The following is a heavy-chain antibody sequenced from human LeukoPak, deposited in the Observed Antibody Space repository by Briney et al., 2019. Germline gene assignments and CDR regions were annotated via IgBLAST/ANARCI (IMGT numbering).Heavy chain of an antibody. V-gene: IGHV3-21*01. CDR1: GFTFSSYW. Sequence: GGSLRLSCAASGFTFSSYWMHWVRQAPGKGLEWVSTISSSSSTYIYYADSVKGRLTISRDNANNSLYPQMSSLRAEDTAVYYCATGQVAGTDYWGQGTLVTVSS. J-gene: IGHJ4*02. CDR3: ATGQVAGTDY. D-gene: IGHD6-19*01. CDR2: ISSSSSTYI.